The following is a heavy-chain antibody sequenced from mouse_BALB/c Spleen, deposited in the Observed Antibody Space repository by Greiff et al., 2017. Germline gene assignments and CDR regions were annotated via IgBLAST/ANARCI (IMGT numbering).Heavy chain of an antibody. J-gene: IGHJ3*01. CDR2: IRLKSNNYAT. D-gene: IGHD2-1*01. CDR1: GFTFSNYW. CDR3: TSLYYGAY. Sequence: EVKLMESGGGLVQPGGSMKLSCVASGFTFSNYWMNWVRQSPEKGLEWVAEIRLKSNNYATHYAESVKGRFTISRDDSKSSVYLQMNNLRAEDTGIYYCTSLYYGAYWGQGTLVTVSA. V-gene: IGHV6-6*02.